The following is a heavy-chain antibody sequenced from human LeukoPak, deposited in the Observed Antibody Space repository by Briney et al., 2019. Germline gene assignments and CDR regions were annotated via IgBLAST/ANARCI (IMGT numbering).Heavy chain of an antibody. V-gene: IGHV1-24*01. D-gene: IGHD6-13*01. Sequence: ASVKVSCKVSGYTLTELSMHWVRQAPGKGLEWMGGFDPEDGETIYAQKFQGRVTMTEDTSTDTAYMEPSSLRSEDTAVYHCASTLAAAGTPTFDYWGQGTLVTVSS. J-gene: IGHJ4*02. CDR1: GYTLTELS. CDR2: FDPEDGET. CDR3: ASTLAAAGTPTFDY.